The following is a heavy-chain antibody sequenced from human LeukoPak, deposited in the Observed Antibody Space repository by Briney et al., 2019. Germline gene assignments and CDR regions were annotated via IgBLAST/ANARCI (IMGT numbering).Heavy chain of an antibody. CDR2: IYYSGST. V-gene: IGHV4-39*01. J-gene: IGHJ5*02. D-gene: IGHD5-24*01. CDR1: GGSISSSSYY. CDR3: ARPYRDGYKWEWFDP. Sequence: SETLSLTCTVSGGSISSSSYYWGWIRQPPGKGLEWIGSIYYSGSTYYNPSLKSRVTISVDTSKNQFSLKLSSVTAADTAVYYCARPYRDGYKWEWFDPWGQGTLVTVSS.